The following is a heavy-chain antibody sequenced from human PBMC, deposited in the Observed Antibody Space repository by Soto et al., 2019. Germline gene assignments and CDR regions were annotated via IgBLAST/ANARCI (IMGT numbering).Heavy chain of an antibody. V-gene: IGHV3-23*01. Sequence: EVRLLESGGGLVQPGGSLRLSCAASGFTFSSYAMSWVRQAPGKGLEWVSSLSNSGGSTYYANSVKGRFTVSRDNFKNTLYLQMNSLRDDDTGVYYCAKVDPQLWFGELSYFAYWGPGSLVTVSS. D-gene: IGHD3-10*01. J-gene: IGHJ4*02. CDR1: GFTFSSYA. CDR2: LSNSGGST. CDR3: AKVDPQLWFGELSYFAY.